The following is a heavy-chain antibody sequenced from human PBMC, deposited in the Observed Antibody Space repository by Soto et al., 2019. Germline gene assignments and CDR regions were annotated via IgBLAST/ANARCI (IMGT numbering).Heavy chain of an antibody. D-gene: IGHD2-15*01. CDR3: ARTPRAQMIELEAATRFDY. CDR1: GYTFTTYG. Sequence: QVQLVQSGAEVKRPGASLKVSCKASGYTFTTYGFNWVRQAPGQGLEWMGWISPYNGDTNYAQNFQGRVTLTTDTSTSTAYMELRSLTSDDTAVYYCARTPRAQMIELEAATRFDYWGQGTLVTVSS. CDR2: ISPYNGDT. J-gene: IGHJ4*02. V-gene: IGHV1-18*04.